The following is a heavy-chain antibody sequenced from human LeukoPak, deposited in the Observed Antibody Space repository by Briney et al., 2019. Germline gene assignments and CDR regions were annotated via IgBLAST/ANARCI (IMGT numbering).Heavy chain of an antibody. CDR2: VANDGNDK. J-gene: IGHJ4*02. Sequence: GGSLRLSCAASGFTFSSYGMHWVRQAPGKGLEWVAVVANDGNDKRYADSVKGRFTISRDNSKNTLYLQMNSLRAEDTAVYYCARDLDSSGYYLDYWGQGTLVTVSS. CDR1: GFTFSSYG. D-gene: IGHD3-22*01. V-gene: IGHV3-30*03. CDR3: ARDLDSSGYYLDY.